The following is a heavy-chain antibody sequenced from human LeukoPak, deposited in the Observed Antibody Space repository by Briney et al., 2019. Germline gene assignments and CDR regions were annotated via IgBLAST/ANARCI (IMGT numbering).Heavy chain of an antibody. V-gene: IGHV4-4*09. Sequence: SETLSLTCTVPGGSISSYYWGWIRQPPGQGLEWIAYIHSSGYTNYNHSLKSRVTISVDTSKNQFSLKVTSVTAADTAVYYCAKRQGPNSGSYDYFDPWGQGTLVTVSS. D-gene: IGHD1-26*01. CDR2: IHSSGYT. J-gene: IGHJ5*02. CDR3: AKRQGPNSGSYDYFDP. CDR1: GGSISSYY.